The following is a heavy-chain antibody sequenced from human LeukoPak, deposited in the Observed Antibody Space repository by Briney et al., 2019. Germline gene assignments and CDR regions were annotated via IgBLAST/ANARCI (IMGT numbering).Heavy chain of an antibody. CDR1: GFTLKNNA. CDR3: AKVGSVVIPATAGGHY. V-gene: IGHV3-23*01. D-gene: IGHD2-2*01. CDR2: VSSNGGST. Sequence: GGSLRLSCAASGFTLKNNAMSWVRKAQGKGREWLSTVSSNGGSTYYADSVKGRFTISRDNSKNTLSLQMNSLRAEDTAVYYCAKVGSVVIPATAGGHYWGQGTLVTVSS. J-gene: IGHJ4*02.